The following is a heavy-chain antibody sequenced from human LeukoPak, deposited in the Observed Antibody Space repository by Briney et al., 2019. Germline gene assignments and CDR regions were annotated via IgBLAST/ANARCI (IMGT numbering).Heavy chain of an antibody. V-gene: IGHV1-2*02. CDR3: ARDRYNWNSRYYFDY. J-gene: IGHJ4*02. D-gene: IGHD1-7*01. CDR1: GYTFTGYY. Sequence: SVKVSCKASGYTFTGYYMHWVRQAPGQGLEWMGWINPNSGGTNYAQKFQGRVTMTRDTSISTAYMELSRLRSDDTAVYYCARDRYNWNSRYYFDYWGQGTLVTVSS. CDR2: INPNSGGT.